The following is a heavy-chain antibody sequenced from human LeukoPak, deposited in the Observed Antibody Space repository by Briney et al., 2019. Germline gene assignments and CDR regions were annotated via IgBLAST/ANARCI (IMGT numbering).Heavy chain of an antibody. CDR3: ARGGRERYSSGWTDAFDI. Sequence: ASVKVSCKASGYTFTSYYMHWVRQSPGQGLEWMGIINPSGGSTSYAQKFQGRVTMTRDTSTSTVYMELSSLSSEDTAVYYCARGGRERYSSGWTDAFDIWGLGRIGAVSS. CDR2: INPSGGST. V-gene: IGHV1-46*01. CDR1: GYTFTSYY. D-gene: IGHD6-19*01. J-gene: IGHJ3*02.